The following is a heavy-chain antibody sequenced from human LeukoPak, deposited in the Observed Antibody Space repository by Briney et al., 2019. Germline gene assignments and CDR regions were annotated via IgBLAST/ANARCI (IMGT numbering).Heavy chain of an antibody. CDR2: IYTSGST. V-gene: IGHV4-4*07. CDR3: ARGEYYFVY. CDR1: GDSISYYY. Sequence: PSETLSLTGTVSGDSISYYYWTWIRQPAGKGLEWIGRIYTSGSTNYNPSLMSRVTMSVDTSKNQFSLKLRSVTAADTAVYYCARGEYYFVYWGQGTLVTVSS. J-gene: IGHJ4*02.